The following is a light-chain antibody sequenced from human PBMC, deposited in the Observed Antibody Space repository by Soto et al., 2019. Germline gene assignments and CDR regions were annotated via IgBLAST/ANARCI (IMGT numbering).Light chain of an antibody. J-gene: IGLJ2*01. CDR2: DNN. Sequence: QSVLTQPPSVSAAPGQKVTISCSGSSSNIGNNYLSWYQHVPGTAPKLLIYDNNRRPSGIPDRFSGSKSGTSATLGITGLQSGDEADYYCETWDTSLNSAVFGGGTKVTVL. V-gene: IGLV1-51*01. CDR3: ETWDTSLNSAV. CDR1: SSNIGNNY.